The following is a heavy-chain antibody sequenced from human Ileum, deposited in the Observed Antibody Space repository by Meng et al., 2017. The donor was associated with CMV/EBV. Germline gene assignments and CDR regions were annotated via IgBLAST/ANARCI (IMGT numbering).Heavy chain of an antibody. CDR1: FIFSSYW. Sequence: FIFSSYWMHGVRPAPGKGRVGVSQIYSEGSSRNYADFVKGRFAISRDNDKKTLYLQMNSMRAEDTAMYYCARVNYYDGSGYYYEPFDYWGQGTLVTVSS. J-gene: IGHJ4*02. V-gene: IGHV3-74*01. CDR3: ARVNYYDGSGYYYEPFDY. D-gene: IGHD3-22*01. CDR2: IYSEGSSR.